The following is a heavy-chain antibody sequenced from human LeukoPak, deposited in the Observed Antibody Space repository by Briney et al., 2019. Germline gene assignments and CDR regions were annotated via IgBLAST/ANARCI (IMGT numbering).Heavy chain of an antibody. CDR3: ARDSGFDSGYDPVYYFDY. CDR1: GYTFTSYY. D-gene: IGHD5-12*01. Sequence: ASVKVSCKASGYTFTSYYMHWVRQAPGQGLEWMGIINPSGGSTSYAQKFQGRVTMTRDTSTRTVYMELSSLRSEDTAVYYCARDSGFDSGYDPVYYFDYWGQGTLVTVSS. J-gene: IGHJ4*02. V-gene: IGHV1-46*01. CDR2: INPSGGST.